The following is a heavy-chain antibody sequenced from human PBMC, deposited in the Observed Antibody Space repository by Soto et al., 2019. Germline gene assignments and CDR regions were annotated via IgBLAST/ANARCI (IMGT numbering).Heavy chain of an antibody. Sequence: NPSETLSLTCAVYGGSFSGYYWSWIRQPPGKGLEWIGEINHSGSTNYNPSLKSRVTISVDTSKNQFSLKLSSVTAADTAVYYCARGRRVVVAEYYYYYYGMDVWGQGTTVTVSS. CDR3: ARGRRVVVAEYYYYYYGMDV. V-gene: IGHV4-34*01. CDR1: GGSFSGYY. J-gene: IGHJ6*02. D-gene: IGHD2-15*01. CDR2: INHSGST.